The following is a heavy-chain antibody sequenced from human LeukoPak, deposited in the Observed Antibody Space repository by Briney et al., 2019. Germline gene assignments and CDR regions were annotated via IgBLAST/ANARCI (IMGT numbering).Heavy chain of an antibody. J-gene: IGHJ4*03. CDR2: ISTYNGNT. D-gene: IGHD2-15*01. V-gene: IGHV1-18*01. Sequence: ASVKLSCTASGYTFTSYSISWVRQAPGQGLEWMGWISTYNGNTIYAQKVKGRVTMTTDTSTSTAYMELRSLKSDDTAVYYCARASYCSGGSCYSDCWGQGTLVTVS. CDR1: GYTFTSYS. CDR3: ARASYCSGGSCYSDC.